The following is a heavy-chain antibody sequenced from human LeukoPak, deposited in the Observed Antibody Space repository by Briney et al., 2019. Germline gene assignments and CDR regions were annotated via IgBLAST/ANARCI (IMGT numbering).Heavy chain of an antibody. J-gene: IGHJ5*02. D-gene: IGHD3-22*01. V-gene: IGHV3-30*02. CDR2: IRYDGSNK. CDR1: GFTFSSYG. Sequence: PGGSLRLSCAASGFTFSSYGMHWVRQAPGKGLEWVAFIRYDGSNKYYADSVKGRFTISRDNSKNTLYLQMNSLRAEDTAAYYCAKDDSSGFNWFDPWGQGTLVTVSS. CDR3: AKDDSSGFNWFDP.